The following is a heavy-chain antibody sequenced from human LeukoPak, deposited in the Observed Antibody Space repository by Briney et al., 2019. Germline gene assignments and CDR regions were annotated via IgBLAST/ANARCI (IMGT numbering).Heavy chain of an antibody. D-gene: IGHD6-13*01. CDR3: ARLVSGQQQLVGWFDP. J-gene: IGHJ5*02. V-gene: IGHV4-61*08. CDR1: GGSISSGGYY. CDR2: IYYSGST. Sequence: PSQTLSLTCAVSGGSISSGGYYWSWIRQPPGKGLEWIGYIYYSGSTNYNPSLKSRVTISVDTSKNQFSLKLSSVTAADTAVYYCARLVSGQQQLVGWFDPWGQGTLVTVSS.